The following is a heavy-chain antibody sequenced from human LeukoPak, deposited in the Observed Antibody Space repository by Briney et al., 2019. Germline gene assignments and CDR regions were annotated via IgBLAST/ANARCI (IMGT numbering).Heavy chain of an antibody. CDR1: GGSISSTNYY. D-gene: IGHD2-15*01. J-gene: IGHJ4*02. Sequence: SETLSLTCIVSGGSISSTNYYWSWIRQPAGKRLEWIGRIYDSGSTHYNPSLNSRVTISVDTSTNQPSLRLSSVTAADTAVYYCAGAAAGSVDWLSPLDYWGQGTLVSVSS. CDR2: IYDSGST. CDR3: AGAAAGSVDWLSPLDY. V-gene: IGHV4-61*02.